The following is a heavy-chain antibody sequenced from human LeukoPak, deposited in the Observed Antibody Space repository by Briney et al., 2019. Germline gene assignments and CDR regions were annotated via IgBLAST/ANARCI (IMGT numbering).Heavy chain of an antibody. V-gene: IGHV4-59*01. Sequence: SETLSLTCTVSGVSISSYYWSWIRQPPGKGLEWIGYIYYSGSTNYNPSLKSRVTISVDTSKNQFSLKLSSVTAADTAVYYCARGPGYDFWSGYYTGGYYYYMDVWGKGATVTVPS. CDR1: GVSISSYY. CDR3: ARGPGYDFWSGYYTGGYYYYMDV. J-gene: IGHJ6*03. CDR2: IYYSGST. D-gene: IGHD3-3*01.